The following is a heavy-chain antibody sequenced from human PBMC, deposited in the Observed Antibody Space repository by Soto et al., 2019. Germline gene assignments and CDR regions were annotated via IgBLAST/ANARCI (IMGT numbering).Heavy chain of an antibody. J-gene: IGHJ3*02. Sequence: QAGGSLRLSCAAPGFTFSSYGMHWVRQAPGKGLEWVAVIWYDGSNKYYADSVKGRFTISRDNSKNTLYLQMNSLRAEDTAVYYCARDTALVLGVVVVAATFDAFDIWGQGTMVSV. D-gene: IGHD2-15*01. CDR2: IWYDGSNK. V-gene: IGHV3-33*01. CDR1: GFTFSSYG. CDR3: ARDTALVLGVVVVAATFDAFDI.